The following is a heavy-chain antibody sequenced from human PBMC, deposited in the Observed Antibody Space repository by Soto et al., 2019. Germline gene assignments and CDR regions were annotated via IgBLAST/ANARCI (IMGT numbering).Heavy chain of an antibody. CDR2: MYYSAMT. CDR1: GGSIRSHN. J-gene: IGHJ6*03. V-gene: IGHV4-59*08. CDR3: ARHLFDAEKGYPYYDYMDV. D-gene: IGHD3-16*02. Sequence: QVQLQESGPGLVKPSETLSLTCSVPGGSIRSHNWSWIRQPPGKGLEWIGCMYYSAMTEYNPSLKSRVTNSAATSNNQVSLNLSPVPAADTALQYCARHLFDAEKGYPYYDYMDVWCKGTAVTVSS.